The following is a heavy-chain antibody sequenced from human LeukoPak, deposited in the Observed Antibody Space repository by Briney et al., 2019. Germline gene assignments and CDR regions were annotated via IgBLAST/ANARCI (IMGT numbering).Heavy chain of an antibody. CDR2: INHSGST. J-gene: IGHJ4*02. D-gene: IGHD2-8*01. CDR1: GGSFSGYY. Sequence: SETLSLTCAVYGGSFSGYYWSWIRQPPGKGLEWIGEINHSGSTNYNPSLKSRVTISVDTSKNQFSLKLSSVTAADTAVYYCARGPQMVYCDYWGQGTLVTVSS. CDR3: ARGPQMVYCDY. V-gene: IGHV4-34*01.